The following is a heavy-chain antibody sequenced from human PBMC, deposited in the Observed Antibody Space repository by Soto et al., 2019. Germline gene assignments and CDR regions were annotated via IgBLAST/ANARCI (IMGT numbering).Heavy chain of an antibody. CDR2: ISAYNGNT. Sequence: ASVKVSFKVSCYTFTSYGISWVRQAPGQGLEWMGWISAYNGNTNYAQKLQGRVTMTTDTSTSTACMELRRLRSDDTAVYYCATVMAAAGLPFHHSHTSKSDYWGQGTLVTVSS. J-gene: IGHJ4*02. V-gene: IGHV1-18*01. CDR3: ATVMAAAGLPFHHSHTSKSDY. CDR1: CYTFTSYG. D-gene: IGHD6-13*01.